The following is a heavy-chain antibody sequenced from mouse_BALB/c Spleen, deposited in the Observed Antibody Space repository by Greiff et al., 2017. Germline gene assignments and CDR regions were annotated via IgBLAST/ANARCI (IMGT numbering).Heavy chain of an antibody. Sequence: VQLQQSGPELVKPGASVKMSCKASGYTFTSYVMHWVKQKPGQGLEWIGYINPYNDGTKYNEKFKGKATLTSDESSSTAYMELSSLTSEDSAVYYCARRGVYYDYGFAYWGQGTLVTVSA. J-gene: IGHJ3*01. D-gene: IGHD2-4*01. V-gene: IGHV1-14*01. CDR3: ARRGVYYDYGFAY. CDR2: INPYNDGT. CDR1: GYTFTSYV.